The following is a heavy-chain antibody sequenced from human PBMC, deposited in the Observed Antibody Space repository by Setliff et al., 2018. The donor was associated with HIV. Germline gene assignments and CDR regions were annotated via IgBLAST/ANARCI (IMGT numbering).Heavy chain of an antibody. CDR2: VIPIFGTA. D-gene: IGHD2-21*02. J-gene: IGHJ4*02. CDR3: AAGYCGGDCYSRQSYFDY. CDR1: GGTFSSHA. Sequence: SVKVSCKASGGTFSSHAISWVRQAPGQGLEWMGGVIPIFGTANYAQKFQGRVTITADESTSTAYMELSSLRSEDTAVYYCAAGYCGGDCYSRQSYFDYWGQGTLVTVSS. V-gene: IGHV1-69*13.